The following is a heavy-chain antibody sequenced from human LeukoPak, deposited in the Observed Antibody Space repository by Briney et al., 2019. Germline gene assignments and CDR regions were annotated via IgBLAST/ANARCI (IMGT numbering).Heavy chain of an antibody. CDR3: ARDVSHSSSSEDPYYYGMDV. Sequence: ASVKVSCKASGYTFTSYYMHWVRQAPGQGLEWMGIINPSGGSTSYAQKFQGRVTMTRDTSTSTVYMELSSLRSEDTAVYYCARDVSHSSSSEDPYYYGMDVWGQGTMVTVSS. CDR2: INPSGGST. V-gene: IGHV1-46*01. D-gene: IGHD6-6*01. CDR1: GYTFTSYY. J-gene: IGHJ6*02.